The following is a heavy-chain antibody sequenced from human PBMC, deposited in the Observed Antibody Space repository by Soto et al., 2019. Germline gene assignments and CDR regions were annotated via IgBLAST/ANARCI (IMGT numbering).Heavy chain of an antibody. V-gene: IGHV3-21*01. D-gene: IGHD2-2*01. CDR3: AKVGVLRTSFRGSDL. J-gene: IGHJ5*02. CDR1: GFAFQTYT. CDR2: ITISGNYI. Sequence: EGQLVESGGGLVKPGGSLRLSCAASGFAFQTYTMEWLRQPPGKGLEWVSSITISGNYIYYADSVKGRFTISRDNGGTSVYPKMNGLTAEATAVYYCAKVGVLRTSFRGSDLWAEGTLVPVS.